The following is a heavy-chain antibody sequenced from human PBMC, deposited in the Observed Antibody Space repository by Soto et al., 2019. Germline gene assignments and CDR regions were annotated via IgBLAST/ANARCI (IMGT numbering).Heavy chain of an antibody. D-gene: IGHD3-22*01. CDR2: IVVGSGNT. CDR1: GFTFTSSA. CDR3: AAERVTYYYDSSGYYGAFDI. V-gene: IGHV1-58*01. Sequence: GASVKVSCKASGFTFTSSAVQWVRQARGQRLEWIGWIVVGSGNTNYAQKFQERVTITRDMSTSTAYMELSSLRSEDTAVYYCAAERVTYYYDSSGYYGAFDIWRQRTMVTVSS. J-gene: IGHJ3*02.